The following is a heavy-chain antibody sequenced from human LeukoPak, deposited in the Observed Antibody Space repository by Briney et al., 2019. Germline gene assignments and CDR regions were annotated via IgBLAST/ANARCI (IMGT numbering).Heavy chain of an antibody. Sequence: GESLKISCKGSGYSFTSYWIGWVRQMPGKGLEWMGMIYPGDSDTRYSPSFQGQVAISADKSISTAYLQWSSLKASDTAMYYCARTTMVRGVIDGMDVWGKGTTVTVSS. J-gene: IGHJ6*04. CDR3: ARTTMVRGVIDGMDV. D-gene: IGHD3-10*01. CDR1: GYSFTSYW. CDR2: IYPGDSDT. V-gene: IGHV5-51*01.